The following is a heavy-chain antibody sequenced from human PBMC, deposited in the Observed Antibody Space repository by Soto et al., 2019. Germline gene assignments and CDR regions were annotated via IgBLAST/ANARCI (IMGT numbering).Heavy chain of an antibody. CDR2: IYYSGST. CDR3: ARKKTNLFDP. CDR1: GGSISSGGYY. Sequence: SETLSLTCTVSGGSISSGGYYWSWIRQHPGKGLEWIGYIYYSGSTYYNPSLKSRVTISVDTSKNQFSLRLSSVTAADTAVYYCARKKTNLFDPWGQGTLVTGSS. V-gene: IGHV4-31*03. J-gene: IGHJ5*02.